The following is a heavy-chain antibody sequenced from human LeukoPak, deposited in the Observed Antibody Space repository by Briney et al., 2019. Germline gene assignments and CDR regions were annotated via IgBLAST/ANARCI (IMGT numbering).Heavy chain of an antibody. CDR3: ARARAGGYSYVRPFAFDI. Sequence: SETLSLTCTVSGGSISSGDYYWSWIRQPPGKGLEWIGYIYYCGSTYYNPSLKSRVTISVDKSKNQFSLKLSSVTAADTAVYYCARARAGGYSYVRPFAFDIWGQGTMVTVSS. CDR1: GGSISSGDYY. CDR2: IYYCGST. D-gene: IGHD5-18*01. V-gene: IGHV4-30-4*08. J-gene: IGHJ3*02.